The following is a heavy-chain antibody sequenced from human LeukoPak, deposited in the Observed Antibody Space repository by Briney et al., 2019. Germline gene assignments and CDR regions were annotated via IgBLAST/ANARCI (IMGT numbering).Heavy chain of an antibody. CDR3: ARDVRPLIHAFDI. V-gene: IGHV4-59*01. CDR2: IYYSGST. CDR1: GGSMSSYY. J-gene: IGHJ3*02. Sequence: SETLSLTCTVSGGSMSSYYWSWIRQPPGKGLEWIGYIYYSGSTNYNPSLKSRVTISVDTSKDQFSLNLNSVTAADTAVYYCARDVRPLIHAFDIWGQGTVVTVSS.